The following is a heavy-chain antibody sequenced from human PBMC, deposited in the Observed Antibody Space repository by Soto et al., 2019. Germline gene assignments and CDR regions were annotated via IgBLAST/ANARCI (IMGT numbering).Heavy chain of an antibody. CDR1: GGSISSSNW. V-gene: IGHV4-4*02. D-gene: IGHD4-17*01. CDR3: ARDLDYGDFSFEF. J-gene: IGHJ4*02. CDR2: IYHSGDP. Sequence: QVQLQESGPGLVRPSGTLSLTCAVSGGSISSSNWWSWLRQPPGKGLEWLGQIYHSGDPTYNPPLNSRVTISVDKSKNQFSLKLRSVTAADTAVYYCARDLDYGDFSFEFWSQGTLVTVSS.